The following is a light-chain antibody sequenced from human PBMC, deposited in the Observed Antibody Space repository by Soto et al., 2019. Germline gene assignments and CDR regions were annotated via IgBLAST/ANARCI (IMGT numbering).Light chain of an antibody. CDR2: DAS. J-gene: IGKJ4*01. CDR3: QQGYTKSPLT. CDR1: QDISNY. Sequence: DIQMAQSPSSLSASVGDRVTITCQASQDISNYLNWYQQKPGKAPKLLIYDASNLETGVPSRFSGSGVGTHFTLTISSLQAEDFATYYCQQGYTKSPLTFAGGTKVDIK. V-gene: IGKV1-33*01.